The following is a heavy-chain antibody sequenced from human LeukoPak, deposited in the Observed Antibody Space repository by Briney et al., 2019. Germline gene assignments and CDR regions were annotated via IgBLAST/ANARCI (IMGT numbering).Heavy chain of an antibody. D-gene: IGHD4-17*01. CDR2: INPNSGGT. J-gene: IGHJ3*01. CDR1: GYTFTGHY. V-gene: IGHV1-2*06. CDR3: ARDNRGYGDWRS. Sequence: ASVKVSCKASGYTFTGHYMHWVRQAPGQGLEWMGRINPNSGGTNYAQKFQGRVTMTRDTSISTAYMELSRLRSDDTAVYYCARDNRGYGDWRSWGQGTMVTVSS.